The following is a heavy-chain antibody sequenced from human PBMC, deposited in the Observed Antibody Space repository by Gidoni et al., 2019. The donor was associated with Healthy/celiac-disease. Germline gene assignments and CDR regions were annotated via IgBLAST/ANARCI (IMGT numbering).Heavy chain of an antibody. Sequence: QVQLQQWGAGLLKPSETLSLTCAVYGGSFSGYYWSWIRQPPGKGLEWIGEINHSGSTNYNPSLKSRVTISVDTSKNQFSLKLSSVTAADTAVYYCARGRYSSGHYYYYGMDVWGQGTTVTVSS. CDR3: ARGRYSSGHYYYYGMDV. V-gene: IGHV4-34*01. CDR2: INHSGST. D-gene: IGHD6-19*01. CDR1: GGSFSGYY. J-gene: IGHJ6*02.